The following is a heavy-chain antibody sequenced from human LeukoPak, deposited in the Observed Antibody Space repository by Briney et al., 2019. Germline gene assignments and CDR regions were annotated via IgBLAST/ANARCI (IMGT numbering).Heavy chain of an antibody. D-gene: IGHD4-23*01. CDR2: IKQDGSVK. V-gene: IGHV3-7*01. J-gene: IGHJ4*02. CDR1: GFTFNNYW. CDR3: ARDDGGNYPD. Sequence: SGGSLRLSCAASGFTFNNYWMSWVRQAPGKGLEWVANIKQDGSVKNYVDYMEGRFTISRDNAKNSLFLQLNSLRVEDTAVYYCARDDGGNYPDWGQGTLVTVSS.